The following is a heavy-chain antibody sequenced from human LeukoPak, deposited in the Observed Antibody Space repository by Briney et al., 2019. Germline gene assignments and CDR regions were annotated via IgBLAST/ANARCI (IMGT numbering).Heavy chain of an antibody. D-gene: IGHD1-26*01. CDR3: ARESGSPMYNWFDP. J-gene: IGHJ5*02. CDR1: GFTFSSYG. CDR2: ISGSGGST. Sequence: PGGSLRLSCAASGFTFSSYGMSWVRQAPGKGLEWVSAISGSGGSTYYADSVKGRFTISRDNSKNTLYLQMNSLRAEDTAVYYCARESGSPMYNWFDPWGQGTLVTVSS. V-gene: IGHV3-23*01.